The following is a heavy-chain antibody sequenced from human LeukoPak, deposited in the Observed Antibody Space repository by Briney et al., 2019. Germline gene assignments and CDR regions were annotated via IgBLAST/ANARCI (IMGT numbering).Heavy chain of an antibody. CDR3: AKAGGRWLQFRSWFDP. Sequence: GGSLRLSCAASGFSFNEYAMHWVRQAPGKGLEWVSGITWNSDNVGYADSVKGRFTISRDNAKNSLYLQMNSLRAEDTALYYCAKAGGRWLQFRSWFDPWGQGTLVTVSS. CDR2: ITWNSDNV. D-gene: IGHD5-24*01. J-gene: IGHJ5*02. V-gene: IGHV3-9*01. CDR1: GFSFNEYA.